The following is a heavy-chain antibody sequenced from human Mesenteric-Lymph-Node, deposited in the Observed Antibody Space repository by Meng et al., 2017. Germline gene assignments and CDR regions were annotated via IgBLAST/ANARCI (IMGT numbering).Heavy chain of an antibody. CDR2: IYSCGST. D-gene: IGHD4-23*01. V-gene: IGHV3-53*05. CDR1: GFTVSSNY. Sequence: GESLKISCAASGFTVSSNYMSWVRQAPGKGLEWVSVIYSCGSTYYADSVKVRFTISRDNAKNSLYLQMNSLRPEDTALYYCAKDWKQTTVVTHFDYWGQGTLVTVSS. J-gene: IGHJ4*02. CDR3: AKDWKQTTVVTHFDY.